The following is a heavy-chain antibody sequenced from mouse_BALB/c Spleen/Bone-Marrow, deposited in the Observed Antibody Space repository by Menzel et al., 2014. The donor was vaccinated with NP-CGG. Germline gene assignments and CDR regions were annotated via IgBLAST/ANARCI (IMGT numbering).Heavy chain of an antibody. Sequence: EVKLMESGGGLVKPGGSLKLSCAASGFTFSSYTMSWVRQTPEKRLEWVATISSGGSYTYYPDSVKGRFTISRDNAKNTLYLQMSSLKSEDTAMKYCTRDAMDYWGQGPSVTVSS. J-gene: IGHJ4*01. CDR3: TRDAMDY. CDR2: ISSGGSYT. CDR1: GFTFSSYT. V-gene: IGHV5-6-4*01.